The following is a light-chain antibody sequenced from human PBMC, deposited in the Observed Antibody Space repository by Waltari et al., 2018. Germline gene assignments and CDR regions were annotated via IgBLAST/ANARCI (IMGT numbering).Light chain of an antibody. CDR3: QQSYSTPLT. V-gene: IGKV1-39*01. J-gene: IGKJ4*01. Sequence: DIQMTQSPSSLSASVGDRVTITCRESQSISSYLNWYQQKPGKAPKLLISAASTLQSGVPSRFSGSGSGTDFSLTITSLQPEDFATYYCQQSYSTPLTFGGGTKVEIK. CDR2: AAS. CDR1: QSISSY.